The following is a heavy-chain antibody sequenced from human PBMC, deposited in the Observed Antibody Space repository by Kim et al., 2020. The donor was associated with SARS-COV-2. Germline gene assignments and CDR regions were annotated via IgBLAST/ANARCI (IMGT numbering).Heavy chain of an antibody. Sequence: SVKVSCKASGGTFSSYAISWVRQAPGQGLEWMGGIIPIFGTANYAQKFQGRVTITADESTSTAYMELSSLRSEDTAVYYCARAGRYSSRLVQAGKYYFDYWGQGTLVTVSS. V-gene: IGHV1-69*13. CDR2: IIPIFGTA. CDR1: GGTFSSYA. CDR3: ARAGRYSSRLVQAGKYYFDY. D-gene: IGHD6-13*01. J-gene: IGHJ4*02.